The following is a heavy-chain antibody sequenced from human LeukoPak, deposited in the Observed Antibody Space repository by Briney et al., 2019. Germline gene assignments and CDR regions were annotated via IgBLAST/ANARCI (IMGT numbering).Heavy chain of an antibody. J-gene: IGHJ5*02. D-gene: IGHD6-19*01. CDR1: GGSFSGYY. Sequence: ETLSLTCAVYGGSFSGYYWSWIRQPPGKGLEWIGEINHSGSTNYNPSLKSRVTISVDTSKNQFSLKLSSVTAADTAVYYCARSPHNSAWYEKWFDPWGQGTLVTVSS. V-gene: IGHV4-34*01. CDR3: ARSPHNSAWYEKWFDP. CDR2: INHSGST.